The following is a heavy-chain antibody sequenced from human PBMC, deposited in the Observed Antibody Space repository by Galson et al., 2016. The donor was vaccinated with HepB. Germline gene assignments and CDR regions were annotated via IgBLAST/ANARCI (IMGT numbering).Heavy chain of an antibody. CDR2: INPHTGGT. CDR1: GYSFAAYY. J-gene: IGHJ4*02. D-gene: IGHD2-2*02. Sequence: SVKVACKASGYSFAAYYIYWVRQAPGQGLEWMGWINPHTGGTNYAQHFQGRVTMTRDTSINTAYMELSRLRSDDTAVYYCAPYPPLLYAIDSWGQGTLVTVSS. CDR3: APYPPLLYAIDS. V-gene: IGHV1-2*02.